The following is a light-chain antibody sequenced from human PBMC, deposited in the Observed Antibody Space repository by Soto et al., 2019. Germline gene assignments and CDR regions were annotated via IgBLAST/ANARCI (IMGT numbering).Light chain of an antibody. CDR2: GAS. Sequence: EIVLTQSPGTLSLSPGERATLSCRASQSVSSRYLAWYQQKPGQAPRLLIYGASSRTTGTPDRFSGSVSGTDFALTISTLEPEDFAVYYCQQYGGSPTFGGGTKVEIK. J-gene: IGKJ4*01. CDR3: QQYGGSPT. CDR1: QSVSSRY. V-gene: IGKV3-20*01.